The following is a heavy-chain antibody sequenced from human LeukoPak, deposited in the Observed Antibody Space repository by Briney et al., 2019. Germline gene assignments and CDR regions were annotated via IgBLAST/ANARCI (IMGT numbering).Heavy chain of an antibody. CDR1: GFTFSSYN. Sequence: GGSLRLSCAASGFTFSSYNMNWVRQTPGKGLEWVSGISGLGDNTYYVDSVKGRFTISRDNAKNTQYLQINSLRVEDTAVYYCARSLRSPRYCIDDTCYFDYWGQGTLVTVSS. CDR2: ISGLGDNT. D-gene: IGHD2-15*01. CDR3: ARSLRSPRYCIDDTCYFDY. J-gene: IGHJ4*02. V-gene: IGHV3-23*01.